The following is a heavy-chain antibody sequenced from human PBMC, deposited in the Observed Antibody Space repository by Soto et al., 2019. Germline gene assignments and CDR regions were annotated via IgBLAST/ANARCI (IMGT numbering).Heavy chain of an antibody. CDR1: GGSISSGDYY. CDR2: IYYSGST. V-gene: IGHV4-30-4*01. D-gene: IGHD5-12*01. J-gene: IGHJ4*02. CDR3: ARYRDSGYDLGTFDY. Sequence: SETLSLTCTVSGGSISSGDYYWSWIRQPPGKGLEWIGYIYYSGSTYYNPSLKSRVTISVDTSKNQFSLKLSSVTAADTAVYYCARYRDSGYDLGTFDYWGQGTLVTVS.